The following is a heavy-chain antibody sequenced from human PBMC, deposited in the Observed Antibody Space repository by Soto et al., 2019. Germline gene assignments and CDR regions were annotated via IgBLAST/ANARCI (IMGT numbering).Heavy chain of an antibody. CDR3: AHRRRSTSWSPLTFDY. CDR1: GFSLSTSGVG. Sequence: QITLKESGPTLVKPTQTLTLTCSFSGFSLSTSGVGVGWIRQPPGKALEWLALIYWDDDKRYSPSLKSRLTITXXTXKXLEVLTMTNMDPVDTATYYCAHRRRSTSWSPLTFDYWGQGTLVTVSS. V-gene: IGHV2-5*02. CDR2: IYWDDDK. D-gene: IGHD2-2*01. J-gene: IGHJ4*02.